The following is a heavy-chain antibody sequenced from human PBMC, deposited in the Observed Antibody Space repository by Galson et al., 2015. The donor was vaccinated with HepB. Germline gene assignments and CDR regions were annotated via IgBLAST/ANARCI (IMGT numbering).Heavy chain of an antibody. J-gene: IGHJ4*02. Sequence: SLRLSCAASGFTVSSNYMSWVRQAPGKGLEWVSVIYSGGSTYYADSVKGRFTISRDNSKNTLYLQMNSLRAEDTAVYYCARAITIFGVVIRYYFDYWGQGTLVTVSS. CDR1: GFTVSSNY. D-gene: IGHD3-3*01. V-gene: IGHV3-53*01. CDR2: IYSGGST. CDR3: ARAITIFGVVIRYYFDY.